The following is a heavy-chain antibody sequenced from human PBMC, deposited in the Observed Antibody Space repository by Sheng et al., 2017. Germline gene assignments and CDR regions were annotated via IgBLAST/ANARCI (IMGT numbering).Heavy chain of an antibody. CDR3: ARGTVTAGYYYMDV. J-gene: IGHJ6*03. CDR1: GGSISTYY. V-gene: IGHV4-59*01. Sequence: QVQLQESGPGLAKPSETLSLMCTVSGGSISTYYWSWIRQPPGKGLEWIGYIYYSGRTIYNPSLKSRVTMSVDTSKNQFSLKLSSVTAADTADYYCARGTVTAGYYYMDVWGPRGPR. CDR2: IYYSGRT. D-gene: IGHD2-21*02.